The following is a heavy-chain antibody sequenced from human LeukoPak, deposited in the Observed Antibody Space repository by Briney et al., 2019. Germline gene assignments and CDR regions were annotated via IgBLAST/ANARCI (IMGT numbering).Heavy chain of an antibody. J-gene: IGHJ4*02. Sequence: KPSETLSLTCAVYGGSFSGYYWSWIRQPPGKGLEWIGEINHSGSTNYNPSLKSRVTISVDTSKNQFSLKLSSVTAADTAVYYCARSGPEYSSSWYTRRASRVESFDYWGQGTLVTVSS. CDR3: ARSGPEYSSSWYTRRASRVESFDY. CDR2: INHSGST. D-gene: IGHD6-13*01. CDR1: GGSFSGYY. V-gene: IGHV4-34*01.